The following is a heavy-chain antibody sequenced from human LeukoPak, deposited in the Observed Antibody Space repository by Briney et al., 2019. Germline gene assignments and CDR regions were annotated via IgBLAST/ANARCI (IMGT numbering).Heavy chain of an antibody. J-gene: IGHJ4*02. V-gene: IGHV4-31*03. CDR2: IYYSGST. Sequence: PSETLSLTCTVSGGSISSGGYYWSWIRQHPGKGLEWIGHIYYSGSTYYNPSLKSRVTISVDTSKNQFSLKLSSVTAADTAVYYCARMGHGADFDYWGQGTLVTVSS. CDR3: ARMGHGADFDY. CDR1: GGSISSGGYY. D-gene: IGHD4-17*01.